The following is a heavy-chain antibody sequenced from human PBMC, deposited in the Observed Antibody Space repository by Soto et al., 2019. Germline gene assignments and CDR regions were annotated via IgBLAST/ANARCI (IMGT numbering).Heavy chain of an antibody. Sequence: TLSLTCIVPGGSISGGGYYWSWIRTHPGKGLEWIGYIYYSGSTYYNPSLKSRVTISVDTSKNQFSLKLSSVTAADTAVYYCARDRGNWNYGYYYGMDVWGQGTTVTV. CDR2: IYYSGST. CDR1: GGSISGGGYY. D-gene: IGHD1-7*01. J-gene: IGHJ6*02. V-gene: IGHV4-31*03. CDR3: ARDRGNWNYGYYYGMDV.